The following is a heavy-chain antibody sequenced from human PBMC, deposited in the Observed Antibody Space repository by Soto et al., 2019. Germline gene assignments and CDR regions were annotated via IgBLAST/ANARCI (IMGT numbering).Heavy chain of an antibody. J-gene: IGHJ4*02. Sequence: QVQLVQSGAEVKKPRASVKVSCKASGYTFTSDGISWVRQAPGRGLELMGWISAYNGNTNYAQKLQGRITTTTDTSTRPAYKELSRLRSDATAVYYCARMAPPGDYWGQGTLVTVSS. CDR1: GYTFTSDG. CDR2: ISAYNGNT. CDR3: ARMAPPGDY. V-gene: IGHV1-18*01.